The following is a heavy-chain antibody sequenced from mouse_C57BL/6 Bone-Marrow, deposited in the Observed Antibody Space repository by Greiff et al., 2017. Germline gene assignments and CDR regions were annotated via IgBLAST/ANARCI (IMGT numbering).Heavy chain of an antibody. CDR1: GYTFTSYW. D-gene: IGHD1-1*01. Sequence: QVQLQQSGAELAKPGASVKLSCKASGYTFTSYWMHWVKQRPGQGLEWIGYINPSSGYTKYNQKFKDKATLTADKSSRTAYMQQSSLTYEYSAVYYCARSLLRSAWFAYWGQGTLVTVSA. CDR2: INPSSGYT. CDR3: ARSLLRSAWFAY. V-gene: IGHV1-7*01. J-gene: IGHJ3*01.